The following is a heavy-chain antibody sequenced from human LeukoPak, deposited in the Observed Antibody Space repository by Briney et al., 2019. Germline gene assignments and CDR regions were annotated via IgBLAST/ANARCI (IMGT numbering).Heavy chain of an antibody. CDR3: ARGGYSYGHDAFDI. D-gene: IGHD5-18*01. CDR2: IWYDGSNK. CDR1: GFTFSSYG. V-gene: IGHV3-33*01. Sequence: PGRSLRLSCAASGFTFSSYGMHWVRQAPGKGLEWVAVIWYDGSNKYYADSVKGRFTTSRDNSKNPLYLQMNSLRAEDTAVYYCARGGYSYGHDAFDIWGQGTMVTVSS. J-gene: IGHJ3*02.